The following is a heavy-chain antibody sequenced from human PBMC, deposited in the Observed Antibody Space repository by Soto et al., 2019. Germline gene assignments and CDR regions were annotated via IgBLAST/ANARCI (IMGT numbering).Heavy chain of an antibody. CDR2: IKQDGSEK. D-gene: IGHD6-13*01. J-gene: IGHJ4*01. CDR1: GFTFSNFW. V-gene: IGHV3-7*01. CDR3: ARDGYDSSFYDY. Sequence: SLRLSCAASGFTFSNFWMTWVRQAPGKGLEWVANIKQDGSEKYYVDSVKGRFTISRDNSKNSVYLQMNSLRAEDTAVFYCARDGYDSSFYDYWGHGTLVTVSS.